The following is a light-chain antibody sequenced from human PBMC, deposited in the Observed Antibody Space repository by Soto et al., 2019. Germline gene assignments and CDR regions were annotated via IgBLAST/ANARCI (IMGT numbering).Light chain of an antibody. CDR1: QSVSNNY. CDR3: QQYGSSGT. J-gene: IGKJ1*01. V-gene: IGKV3-20*01. Sequence: EIVLRQSPGTLSLSPGERATLSCRASQSVSNNYLAWYQPKPGQAPSLLIYGASNRATGIPDRFSGSGSGTDFTLTIRRLEPEDFAVYYCQQYGSSGTFGQGTKVDIK. CDR2: GAS.